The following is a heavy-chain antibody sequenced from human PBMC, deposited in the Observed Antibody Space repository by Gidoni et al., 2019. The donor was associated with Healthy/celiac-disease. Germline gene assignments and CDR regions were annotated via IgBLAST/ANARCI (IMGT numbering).Heavy chain of an antibody. V-gene: IGHV3-33*01. CDR2: IWYDGSNK. J-gene: IGHJ4*02. CDR1: GFTFSSYG. D-gene: IGHD5-18*01. CDR3: ARGDTAMVLDY. Sequence: QVQLVESGGGVVQPGRSLRLSCAASGFTFSSYGMPWVRQAPGKGLEWVAVIWYDGSNKYYADSVKGRFTISRDNSKNTLYLQMKSLRGEDTAVYYCARGDTAMVLDYWGQGTLVTVSS.